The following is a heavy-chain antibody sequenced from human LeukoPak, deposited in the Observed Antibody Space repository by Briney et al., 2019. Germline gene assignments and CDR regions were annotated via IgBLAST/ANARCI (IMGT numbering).Heavy chain of an antibody. CDR2: IYSAGST. D-gene: IGHD3-10*01. CDR1: GFTVSSNS. V-gene: IGHV3-53*05. CDR3: ARERRITMVRGVSPYMDV. J-gene: IGHJ6*03. Sequence: GGSLRLSCTVSGFTVSSNSMSWVRQAPGKGLEWVSFIYSAGSTHYSDSVKGRFTISIDNSKNTLYLQMNSLRAEDTAVYYCARERRITMVRGVSPYMDVWGKGTTVTVSS.